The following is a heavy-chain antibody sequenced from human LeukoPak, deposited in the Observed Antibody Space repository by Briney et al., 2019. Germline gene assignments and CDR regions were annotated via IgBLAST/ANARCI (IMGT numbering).Heavy chain of an antibody. CDR1: GFTFSNYW. J-gene: IGHJ6*02. CDR2: IKQDGSEK. D-gene: IGHD6-19*01. Sequence: GGSLRLSCAASGFTFSNYWMTWVRQAPGKGLEWVAYIKQDGSEKYYVESVKGRFTISRDNAKNSLYLQMNSLRDEDTAVYYCASGSSGWFDYYGMDVWGQGTTVTVSS. CDR3: ASGSSGWFDYYGMDV. V-gene: IGHV3-7*01.